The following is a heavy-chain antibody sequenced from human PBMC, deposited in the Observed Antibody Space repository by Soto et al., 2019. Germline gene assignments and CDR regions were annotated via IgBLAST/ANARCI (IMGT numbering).Heavy chain of an antibody. D-gene: IGHD2-15*01. CDR3: AKDLLVVVAFTGFDY. Sequence: GGSLRLSCATSGFTFSNYAMSWVRQAPGKGLEWVSAISGSGDSTNYADSVKGRFTISRDNSRNTLYLQMNSLRDEDTALYYCAKDLLVVVAFTGFDYWGQGTLVTVSS. V-gene: IGHV3-23*01. CDR1: GFTFSNYA. J-gene: IGHJ4*02. CDR2: ISGSGDST.